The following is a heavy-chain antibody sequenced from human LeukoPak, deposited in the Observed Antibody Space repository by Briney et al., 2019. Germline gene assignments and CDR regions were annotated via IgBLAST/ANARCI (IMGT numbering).Heavy chain of an antibody. J-gene: IGHJ1*01. D-gene: IGHD1-1*01. CDR2: ISINGGST. Sequence: GGSLRLSCAASGFTFSSYGMSWVRQAPGKGLEWVSAISINGGSTYYADSVKGRFTISRDTAKNSLYLQMYSLTAEDTALYYCARYCTFRTCSGTKFDSWGPGTLVTVSS. CDR1: GFTFSSYG. V-gene: IGHV3-23*01. CDR3: ARYCTFRTCSGTKFDS.